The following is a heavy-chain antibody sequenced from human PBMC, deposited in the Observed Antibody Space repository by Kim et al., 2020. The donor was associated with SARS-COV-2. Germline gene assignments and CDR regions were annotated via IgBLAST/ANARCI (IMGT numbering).Heavy chain of an antibody. Sequence: GGSLRLSCAASGFTFSSYAMHWVRQAPGKGLEWVAVIWYDGSNKYYADSVKGRFTISRDNSKNTLYLQMNSLRAEDTAVYYCAKPKGYCSGGSCYASYFDYWGQGTLVTVSS. CDR2: IWYDGSNK. V-gene: IGHV3-33*06. J-gene: IGHJ4*02. D-gene: IGHD2-15*01. CDR3: AKPKGYCSGGSCYASYFDY. CDR1: GFTFSSYA.